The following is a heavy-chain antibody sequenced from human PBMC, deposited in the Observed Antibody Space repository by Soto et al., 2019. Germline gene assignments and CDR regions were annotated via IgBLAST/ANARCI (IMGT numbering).Heavy chain of an antibody. Sequence: ASVKVSCKASGYTFTTNAIHWVRQAPGQRPEWMGWISAGTGYTEYSQNFQGRVTISRDTSASTANMELSSLRSEDTAVYYCARDRTDCSSSSCSFAMDVWGQGTTVTVSS. D-gene: IGHD2-2*01. CDR2: ISAGTGYT. V-gene: IGHV1-3*01. CDR3: ARDRTDCSSSSCSFAMDV. J-gene: IGHJ6*02. CDR1: GYTFTTNA.